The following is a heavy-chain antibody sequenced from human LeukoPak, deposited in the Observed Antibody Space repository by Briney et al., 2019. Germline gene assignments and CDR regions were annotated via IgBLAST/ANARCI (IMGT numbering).Heavy chain of an antibody. V-gene: IGHV1-46*01. J-gene: IGHJ4*02. D-gene: IGHD3-22*01. Sequence: GASVKVSCKASGYTFTSYYMHWVRPAPGQGLEWMGIINPSGGGTSYAQKFQGRVTMTRDTSTSTVYMELSSLRSEDTAVYFCARDPSYDSSGYYYGDGYWGQGTLVTVSS. CDR2: INPSGGGT. CDR3: ARDPSYDSSGYYYGDGY. CDR1: GYTFTSYY.